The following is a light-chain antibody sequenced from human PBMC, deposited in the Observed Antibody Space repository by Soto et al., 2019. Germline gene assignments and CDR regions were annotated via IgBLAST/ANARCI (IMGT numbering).Light chain of an antibody. V-gene: IGKV1-27*01. CDR2: AAS. J-gene: IGKJ4*01. Sequence: EIQITQSPSALSAAVGYTVNITCGSSLPISNYLAWYQQKPGKIPNLLIYAASTLQAGVPSRFSGSGSGTDFTLTISSLQPEDVAAYYCQKYNSAPLNFGGGTKVDIK. CDR1: LPISNY. CDR3: QKYNSAPLN.